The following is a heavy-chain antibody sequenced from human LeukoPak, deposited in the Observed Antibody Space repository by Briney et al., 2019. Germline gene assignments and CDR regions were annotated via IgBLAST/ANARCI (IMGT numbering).Heavy chain of an antibody. D-gene: IGHD3-16*01. CDR2: IYTSGNT. CDR3: AREPGTFDYPYMDV. J-gene: IGHJ6*03. V-gene: IGHV4-61*02. CDR1: GGSISSGSYY. Sequence: SETLSLTCSVSGGSISSGSYYWSWIRQPAGKGLEWIGRIYTSGNTNYNPSLKSRVTISVDTSKNQFSLKLSSVTAADTAVYYCAREPGTFDYPYMDVWGKGTTVTISS.